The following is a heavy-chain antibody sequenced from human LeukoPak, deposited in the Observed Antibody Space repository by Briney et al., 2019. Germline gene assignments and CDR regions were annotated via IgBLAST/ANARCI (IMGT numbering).Heavy chain of an antibody. Sequence: SVKVSCKASGGTFSSYAISWVRQAPGQGLEWMGRIIPILGIANYAQKFQGRVTITADKSTSTAYMELSSLRSEDTAVYYCASLAVAGTGLFDNWGQGTLVTVSS. CDR2: IIPILGIA. V-gene: IGHV1-69*04. CDR1: GGTFSSYA. J-gene: IGHJ4*02. D-gene: IGHD6-19*01. CDR3: ASLAVAGTGLFDN.